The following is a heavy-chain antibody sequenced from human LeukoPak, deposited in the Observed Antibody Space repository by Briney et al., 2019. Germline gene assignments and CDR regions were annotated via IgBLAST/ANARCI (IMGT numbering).Heavy chain of an antibody. CDR1: GFTFSSYG. CDR3: ARDRVYSSSVPDY. Sequence: GGSLRLSCAASGFTFSSYGMHWVRQAPGKGLEWVAFIRYDGSNKYYADSVKGRFTISRDNSKNTLYLQMNSLRAEDTAVYYCARDRVYSSSVPDYWGQGTLVTVSS. J-gene: IGHJ4*02. D-gene: IGHD6-13*01. V-gene: IGHV3-30*02. CDR2: IRYDGSNK.